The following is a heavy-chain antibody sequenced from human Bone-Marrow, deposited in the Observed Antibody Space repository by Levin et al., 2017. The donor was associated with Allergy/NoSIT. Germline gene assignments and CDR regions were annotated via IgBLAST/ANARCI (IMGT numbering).Heavy chain of an antibody. J-gene: IGHJ3*02. V-gene: IGHV3-9*01. CDR3: GKSFNTVAIHDGFDI. CDR2: ITWNSGTI. D-gene: IGHD4-23*01. CDR1: GFTFDDYA. Sequence: GGSLRLSCAASGFTFDDYAMHWVRQPPGKGLEWVSGITWNSGTIAYAGSVKGRFTISRVNANNSLYLQMNSLRPEDTALYYCGKSFNTVAIHDGFDIWGEGTMVIVSS.